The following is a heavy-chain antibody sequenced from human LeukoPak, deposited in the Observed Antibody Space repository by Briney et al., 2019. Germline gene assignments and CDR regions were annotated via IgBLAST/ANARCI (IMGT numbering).Heavy chain of an antibody. V-gene: IGHV4-4*07. CDR2: IHTSGST. Sequence: SETLSLTCTVSGGSISSYYWSWIRQPAGKGLEWIGRIHTSGSTNYNPSLKSRVTMSVDTSKNQFSLKLRSVTAADTAVYYCARGSVVVDAFDIWGQGTMVTVSS. CDR3: ARGSVVVDAFDI. D-gene: IGHD3-22*01. CDR1: GGSISSYY. J-gene: IGHJ3*02.